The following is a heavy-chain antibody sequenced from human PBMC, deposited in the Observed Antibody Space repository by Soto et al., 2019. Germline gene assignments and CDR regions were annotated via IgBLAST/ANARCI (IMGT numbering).Heavy chain of an antibody. CDR2: ISWNSGGI. V-gene: IGHV3-9*01. CDR1: GFIFDDYA. CDR3: VKDRVYDWAGSSWFDP. Sequence: EVQLVESGGGLVQPGRSLRLSCAASGFIFDDYAMHWVRQAPGKGLEWVSSISWNSGGIAYADSVKGRFTISRDNAKNSLYLLMNSLRVEDTALYYCVKDRVYDWAGSSWFDPWGQGTMVTVSS. J-gene: IGHJ5*02. D-gene: IGHD5-12*01.